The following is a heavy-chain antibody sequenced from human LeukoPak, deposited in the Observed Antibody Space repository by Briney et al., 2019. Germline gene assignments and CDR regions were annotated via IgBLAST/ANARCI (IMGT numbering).Heavy chain of an antibody. D-gene: IGHD3-3*01. Sequence: ASVKVSCKASGYTFTGYYMHWVRQAPGQGLEWMGWINSNSGGTNYAQKFQGRVTMTRDTSINTAYMELSRLRSDDTAVYYCARVNDFWSGYLMDYWGQGTLVTVSS. CDR1: GYTFTGYY. CDR3: ARVNDFWSGYLMDY. J-gene: IGHJ4*02. CDR2: INSNSGGT. V-gene: IGHV1-2*02.